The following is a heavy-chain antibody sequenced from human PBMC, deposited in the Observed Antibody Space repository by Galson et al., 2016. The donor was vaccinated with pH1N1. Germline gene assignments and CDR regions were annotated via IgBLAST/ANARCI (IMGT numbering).Heavy chain of an antibody. CDR2: IYHSGST. V-gene: IGHV4-38-2*01. J-gene: IGHJ4*02. Sequence: LTCAVSGYSISSGYYWGWIRQPPGKGLEWIGSIYHSGSTDYNPSLKSRVTTSVDRSKNQFSLKLTSVTAADTAIYYCARHQSGVGGIPFAFDSWGQGILVTVS. CDR1: GYSISSGYY. D-gene: IGHD3-3*01. CDR3: ARHQSGVGGIPFAFDS.